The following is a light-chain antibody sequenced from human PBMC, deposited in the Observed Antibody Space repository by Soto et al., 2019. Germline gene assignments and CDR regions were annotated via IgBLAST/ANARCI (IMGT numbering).Light chain of an antibody. Sequence: EIVLTQSPATLSLSPGERATLSCRASQSVSRYLAWYQQKPGQAPRLLIYGASNRAAGIPARFSGSGSGTDFTLTISSLEPEDFAVYYCQQRSNFLTFGGGTKVEIK. CDR2: GAS. V-gene: IGKV3-11*01. J-gene: IGKJ4*01. CDR3: QQRSNFLT. CDR1: QSVSRY.